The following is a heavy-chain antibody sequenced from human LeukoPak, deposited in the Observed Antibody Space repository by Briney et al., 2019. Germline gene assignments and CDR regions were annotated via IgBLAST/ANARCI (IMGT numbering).Heavy chain of an antibody. Sequence: GGSLRLSCAASGVIFNNFAFHWVRQAPGKGLEWVAAVAFDGGNKYYADSVGGRLTISRDNSKNTLYLQMNSLRAEDSAVYYCARAGRADGDYHYFDYWGQGALVTVSS. V-gene: IGHV3-30-3*01. J-gene: IGHJ4*02. CDR1: GVIFNNFA. CDR2: VAFDGGNK. D-gene: IGHD4-17*01. CDR3: ARAGRADGDYHYFDY.